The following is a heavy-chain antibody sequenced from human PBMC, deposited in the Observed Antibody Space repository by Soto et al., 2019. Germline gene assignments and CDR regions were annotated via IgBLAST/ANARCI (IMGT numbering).Heavy chain of an antibody. D-gene: IGHD3-10*01. CDR3: ARVTVRGVINYFDY. V-gene: IGHV3-7*01. J-gene: IGHJ4*02. CDR1: GFTFSSYW. Sequence: GGSLRLSCAASGFTFSSYWMSWVRQAPGKGLEWVANIKQDGSEKYYVDSVKGRFTISRDNAKNSLYLQMNSLRAEDTAVYYCARVTVRGVINYFDYWGQGTLVTVSS. CDR2: IKQDGSEK.